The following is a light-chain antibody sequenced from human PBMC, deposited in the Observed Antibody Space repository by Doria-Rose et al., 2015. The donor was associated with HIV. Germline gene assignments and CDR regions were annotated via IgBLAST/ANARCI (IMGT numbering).Light chain of an antibody. V-gene: IGKV4-1*01. Sequence: DIRVTQSPESLGMSLGERATLNCKSNQSLLYTSTNYLAWYQQKPGQPPKLLIYWASTRRSGVPARCSVSGSGTDFTLTISSLEAEDVAVYYCQQYYDTPSFGPGTTVDIK. J-gene: IGKJ3*01. CDR1: QSLLYTSTNY. CDR2: WAS. CDR3: QQYYDTPS.